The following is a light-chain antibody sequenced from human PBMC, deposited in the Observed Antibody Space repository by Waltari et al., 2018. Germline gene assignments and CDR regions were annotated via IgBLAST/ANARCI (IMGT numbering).Light chain of an antibody. CDR2: VNSDGSH. Sequence: LVLTQSPSTSASLAAPVNLTCTLISGYTSPVIPCLHQQPGKGPRYLMKVNSDGSHRKGDDIPDRFSASKSGTECYLTISSLQSEDEADYFCQTGGHGTWVFGGGTKLTVL. CDR1: SGYTSPV. CDR3: QTGGHGTWV. J-gene: IGLJ3*02. V-gene: IGLV4-69*01.